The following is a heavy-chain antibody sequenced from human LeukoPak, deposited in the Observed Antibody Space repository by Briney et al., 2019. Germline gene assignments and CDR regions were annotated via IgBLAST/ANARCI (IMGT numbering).Heavy chain of an antibody. CDR3: ARGGNWNDPKYYFDY. J-gene: IGHJ4*02. V-gene: IGHV3-21*01. D-gene: IGHD1-1*01. CDR1: GFTFSSYS. CDR2: ISSSSSYI. Sequence: PGGSLRLSCAASGFTFSSYSMNWVRQAPGKGLEWVSSISSSSSYIYYADSVKGRFTISRDNAKNSLYLQMNSLRAEDTAVYYCARGGNWNDPKYYFDYWGQGTLVTVSS.